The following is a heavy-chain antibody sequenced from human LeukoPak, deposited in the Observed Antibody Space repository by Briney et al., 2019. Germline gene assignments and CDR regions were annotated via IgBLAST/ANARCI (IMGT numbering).Heavy chain of an antibody. CDR3: ARVVNDYAIRYFDL. Sequence: SETLSLTCTVSGGSISSYYWSWIRQPPGKGLEWIGYIYYSGSTNYNPSLKSRVTISVDTSKDQFSLRLRSVTAADTAVYYCARVVNDYAIRYFDLWGRGTLVPVSS. J-gene: IGHJ2*01. D-gene: IGHD4-17*01. CDR1: GGSISSYY. V-gene: IGHV4-59*01. CDR2: IYYSGST.